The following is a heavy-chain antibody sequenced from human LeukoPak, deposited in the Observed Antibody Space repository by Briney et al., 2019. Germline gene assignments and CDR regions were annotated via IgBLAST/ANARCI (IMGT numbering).Heavy chain of an antibody. Sequence: PGGSLRLSCAASGFTFSSYEMNWVRQAPGKGLEWVSYISSSGSTIYYADSVKGRFTISRDNAKNSLYLQMNSLRAEDTAVYYCARAVPTGYSSGWSVFDYWGQGTLATVSS. D-gene: IGHD6-19*01. CDR3: ARAVPTGYSSGWSVFDY. V-gene: IGHV3-48*03. CDR1: GFTFSSYE. CDR2: ISSSGSTI. J-gene: IGHJ4*02.